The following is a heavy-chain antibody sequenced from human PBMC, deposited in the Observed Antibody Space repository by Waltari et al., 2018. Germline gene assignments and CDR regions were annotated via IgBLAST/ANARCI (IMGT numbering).Heavy chain of an antibody. V-gene: IGHV4-38-2*02. CDR2: IYHSGST. D-gene: IGHD2-15*01. Sequence: QVQLQESGPGLVKPSETLSLTCAVSGYSISSGYYWGWIRQPPGKGLEWIGSIYHSGSTYYNPSLKSRVTISVDTSKNQFSLKLSSVTAADTAVYYCAREYSYCSGGSCYSGWFDPWGQGTLVTVSS. CDR1: GYSISSGYY. CDR3: AREYSYCSGGSCYSGWFDP. J-gene: IGHJ5*02.